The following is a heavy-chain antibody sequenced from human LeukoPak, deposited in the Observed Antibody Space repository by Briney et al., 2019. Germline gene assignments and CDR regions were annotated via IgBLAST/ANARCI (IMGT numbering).Heavy chain of an antibody. CDR2: INPNSGGT. V-gene: IGHV1-2*02. CDR3: ARDRGHRGGSFTGYFDY. J-gene: IGHJ4*02. D-gene: IGHD2-15*01. Sequence: ASVKVSCKASGGTFSSYAISWVRQAPGQGLEWMGWINPNSGGTNYAQKFQGRVTMTRDTSISTAYMELSRLRSDDTAVYYCARDRGHRGGSFTGYFDYWGQGTLSPSPQ. CDR1: GGTFSSYA.